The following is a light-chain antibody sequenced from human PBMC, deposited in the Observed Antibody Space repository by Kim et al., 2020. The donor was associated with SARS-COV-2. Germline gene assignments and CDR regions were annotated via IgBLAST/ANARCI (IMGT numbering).Light chain of an antibody. Sequence: SNYLAWFQQKPGQAPRLLIYVASSRATGIPDRFSGSGSGTDFTLTISRLEPEDFAVYYCQQYGSSPYTFCQGTKLEI. J-gene: IGKJ2*01. V-gene: IGKV3-20*01. CDR3: QQYGSSPYT. CDR2: VAS. CDR1: SNY.